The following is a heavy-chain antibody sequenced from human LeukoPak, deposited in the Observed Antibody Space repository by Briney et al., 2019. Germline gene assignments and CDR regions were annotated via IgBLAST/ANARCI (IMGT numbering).Heavy chain of an antibody. CDR2: IKQDGREI. CDR3: ARDKQVGATYFDY. Sequence: PGGSLRLSCAASGFTLSSYWMSWVRQAPGEGLEWVANIKQDGREIYYVDSVKGRFTISRDNAKNSLYLQMNSLRAEDTAVYYCARDKQVGATYFDYWGQGTLVTVSS. J-gene: IGHJ4*02. V-gene: IGHV3-7*01. D-gene: IGHD1-26*01. CDR1: GFTLSSYW.